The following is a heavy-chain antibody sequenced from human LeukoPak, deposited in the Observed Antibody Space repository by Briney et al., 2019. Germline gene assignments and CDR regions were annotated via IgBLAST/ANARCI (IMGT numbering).Heavy chain of an antibody. CDR2: ISAYNGNT. D-gene: IGHD3-10*01. V-gene: IGHV1-18*01. CDR1: GYTFTSYG. J-gene: IGHJ4*02. CDR3: ARVVGAGFGELSFFDY. Sequence: GASVKVSCKASGYTFTSYGISWVRQAPGQGLEWMGWISAYNGNTNYAQKLQGRVTMTTDTSTSTAYMELRGLRSDDTAVYYCARVVGAGFGELSFFDYWGQGTLVTVSS.